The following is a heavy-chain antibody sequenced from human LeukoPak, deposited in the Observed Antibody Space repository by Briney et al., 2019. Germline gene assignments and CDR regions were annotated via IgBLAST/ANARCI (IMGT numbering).Heavy chain of an antibody. CDR1: GFTFSSYA. D-gene: IGHD3-22*01. J-gene: IGHJ4*02. V-gene: IGHV3-23*01. CDR3: LMYYYDSSGYTDY. CDR2: INGSGGST. Sequence: GGSLVLSCAASGFTFSSYAMSWVRQAPGKGLEWVSAINGSGGSTYYAGSVKGRFTISRDNSKNTLYLQMNSLRAEDTAVYYCLMYYYDSSGYTDYWGQGTLVTVSS.